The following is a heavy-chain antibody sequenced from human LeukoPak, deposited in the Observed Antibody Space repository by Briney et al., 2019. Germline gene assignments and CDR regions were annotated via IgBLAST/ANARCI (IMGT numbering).Heavy chain of an antibody. J-gene: IGHJ4*02. V-gene: IGHV3-33*08. CDR1: GFTFSSYA. CDR2: IWYDGSNK. CDR3: AREGPRGNSQFDY. Sequence: PGESLRLSCAASGFTFSSYAMSWVRQAPGKGLEWVALIWYDGSNKYYTDSVKGRLTISRDNSKNTLYLQMNSLRAEDTAIYYCAREGPRGNSQFDYWGQGTLVTVSS. D-gene: IGHD2/OR15-2a*01.